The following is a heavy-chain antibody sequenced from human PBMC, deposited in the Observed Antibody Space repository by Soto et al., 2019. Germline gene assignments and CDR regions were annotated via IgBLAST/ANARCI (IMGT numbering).Heavy chain of an antibody. CDR2: IYYSGST. V-gene: IGHV4-31*03. J-gene: IGHJ5*02. Sequence: SETLSLTCTVSGGSISSGGYYWSWIRQHPGKGLEWIGYIYYSGSTYYNPYLKSRVTISVDTSKNQFSLKLSSVTAADTAVYYCARVFSDSSSFFDPWGQGTLVTVSS. D-gene: IGHD6-13*01. CDR1: GGSISSGGYY. CDR3: ARVFSDSSSFFDP.